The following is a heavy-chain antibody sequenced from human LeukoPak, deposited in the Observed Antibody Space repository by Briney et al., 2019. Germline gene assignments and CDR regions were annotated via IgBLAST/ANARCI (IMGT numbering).Heavy chain of an antibody. CDR2: ISDSAGTT. Sequence: GGSLRLSCTASGFTFSRYDMSWVRQAPGKGLEWVSGISDSAGTTYYADSVKGRFSISRDNSKNTLNLQMNSLRAEDTAVYYCAREVRYSYGNDYWGQGTLVTVSS. CDR1: GFTFSRYD. D-gene: IGHD5-18*01. J-gene: IGHJ4*02. CDR3: AREVRYSYGNDY. V-gene: IGHV3-23*01.